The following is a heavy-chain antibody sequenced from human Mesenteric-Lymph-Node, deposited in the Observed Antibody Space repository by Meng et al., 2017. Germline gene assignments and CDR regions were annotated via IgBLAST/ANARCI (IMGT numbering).Heavy chain of an antibody. CDR2: ISSSGSTI. V-gene: IGHV3-48*03. CDR1: GSTFSSYE. CDR3: AEGGHDYGDYAWG. J-gene: IGHJ4*02. Sequence: GEFLKTSCAASGSTFSSYEMNWVRQAPGKGLELVSYISSSGSTIYYADSVKGRFTISRDNAKDSLYLQMNRLRADDTAVYYCAEGGHDYGDYAWGWGQGTLVTVSS. D-gene: IGHD4-17*01.